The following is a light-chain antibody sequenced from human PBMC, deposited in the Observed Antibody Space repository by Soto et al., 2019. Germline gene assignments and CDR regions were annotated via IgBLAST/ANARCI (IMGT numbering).Light chain of an antibody. CDR1: PGVSSS. J-gene: IGKJ5*01. V-gene: IGKV3-11*01. Sequence: EIVFTQSPATLSLSPGERGTLSRRATPGVSSSVAWYQQKSGQAPRLLIYDASVRATGIPARFSGSGSGTDFTLTISSLEPEDFAVYYCQLSQQRSNWPPVTFGQGTRLEIK. CDR2: DAS. CDR3: QLSQQRSNWPPVT.